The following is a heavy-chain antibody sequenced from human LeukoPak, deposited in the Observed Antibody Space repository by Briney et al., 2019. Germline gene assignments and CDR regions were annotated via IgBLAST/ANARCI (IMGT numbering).Heavy chain of an antibody. J-gene: IGHJ5*02. V-gene: IGHV4-34*01. CDR1: GGSFSGYH. Sequence: SETLSLTCAVYGGSFSGYHWSWIRQPPGKGLEWIGEINRSGSTKYNPSLKSRVTISVETSKNQFSLKLSSVTAADTAVYYCASDHYYGSGTYYYNWFDPWGQGTLVTVSS. CDR2: INRSGST. CDR3: ASDHYYGSGTYYYNWFDP. D-gene: IGHD3-10*01.